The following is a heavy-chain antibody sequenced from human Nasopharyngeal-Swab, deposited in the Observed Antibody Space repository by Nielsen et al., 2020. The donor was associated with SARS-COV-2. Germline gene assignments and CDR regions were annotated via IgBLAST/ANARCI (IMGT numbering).Heavy chain of an antibody. CDR1: GFTFSSYA. V-gene: IGHV3-23*01. D-gene: IGHD2-21*01. CDR2: ISGSGDTT. CDR3: AKAPYLRGLDV. Sequence: GASLKISCAASGFTFSSYAMSWVRQAPGKGLEWVSIISGSGDTTYYADSVNDRFTTSRDNSKNTLYLQMNSLRVEDTALYYCAKAPYLRGLDVWGQGTTVTVSS. J-gene: IGHJ6*02.